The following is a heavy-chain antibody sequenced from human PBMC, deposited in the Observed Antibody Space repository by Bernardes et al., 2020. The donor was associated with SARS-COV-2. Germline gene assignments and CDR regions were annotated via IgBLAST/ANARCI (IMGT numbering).Heavy chain of an antibody. CDR2: ISGSGGST. V-gene: IGHV3-23*01. D-gene: IGHD2-15*01. CDR3: AKSRAGYCSGGSCYPEY. J-gene: IGHJ4*02. CDR1: GFTFSNYA. Sequence: GGSLRLSCAASGFTFSNYAMSWVRQAPGKGLEWVSAISGSGGSTYYADSVKGRFTISRDNSKNTLYLQMNSLRAEHTAVYYCAKSRAGYCSGGSCYPEYWGQGTLVTVSS.